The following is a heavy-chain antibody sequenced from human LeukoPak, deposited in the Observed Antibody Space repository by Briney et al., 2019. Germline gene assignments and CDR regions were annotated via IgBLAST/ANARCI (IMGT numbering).Heavy chain of an antibody. CDR1: GGSISSSSYY. CDR2: IYYSGST. Sequence: PSETLSLTCTVSGGSISSSSYYWGWIRQPPGKGLEWIGSIYYSGSTYYNPSLKSRVTISVDTSKNQFSLKLSSVTAADTAVYYCARRWRAAGRHFDYWGQGTLVTVSS. CDR3: ARRWRAAGRHFDY. V-gene: IGHV4-39*01. D-gene: IGHD6-13*01. J-gene: IGHJ4*02.